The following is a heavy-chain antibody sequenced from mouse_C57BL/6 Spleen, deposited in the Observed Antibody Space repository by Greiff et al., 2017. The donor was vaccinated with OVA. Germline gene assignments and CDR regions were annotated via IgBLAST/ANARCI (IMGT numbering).Heavy chain of an antibody. D-gene: IGHD2-14*01. Sequence: QVQLQQPGAELVKPGASVKLSCKASGYTFTGYWMHWVKQRPGQGLEWIGMIHPNSGSTNYNEKFKSKATLTVDKSSSTAYMQLSSLTSEDSAVYYCARDDRDYAMDYWGQGTSVTVSS. CDR2: IHPNSGST. CDR3: ARDDRDYAMDY. V-gene: IGHV1-64*01. CDR1: GYTFTGYW. J-gene: IGHJ4*01.